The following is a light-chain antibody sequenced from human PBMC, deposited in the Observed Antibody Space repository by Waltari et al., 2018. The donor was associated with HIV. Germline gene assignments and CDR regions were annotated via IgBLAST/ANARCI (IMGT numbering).Light chain of an antibody. CDR1: TLRNYY. Sequence: SSDLTQDPAVSVALGETVRITCRGDTLRNYYAAWYQQKPGQAPIVFNYTSGSRPSGIRDPFSGSTAGTKASLTITGAQAEDEADYYCNSRGSSGTSYVFGPGTYVTVL. CDR2: TSG. CDR3: NSRGSSGTSYV. V-gene: IGLV3-19*01. J-gene: IGLJ1*01.